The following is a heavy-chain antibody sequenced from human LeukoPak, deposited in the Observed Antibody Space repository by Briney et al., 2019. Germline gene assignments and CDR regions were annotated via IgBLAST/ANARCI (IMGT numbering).Heavy chain of an antibody. CDR3: ARDRGYSSFDY. Sequence: PGGSLRLSCAASGLTFSNYAMNWVRQAPGKGLEWVSVIGGSGGDTYYADSVKGRFTISRDNSKNRLYLRMNSLRAEDTAVYYCARDRGYSSFDYWGQGTLVTVSS. CDR1: GLTFSNYA. J-gene: IGHJ4*02. D-gene: IGHD6-19*01. V-gene: IGHV3-23*01. CDR2: IGGSGGDT.